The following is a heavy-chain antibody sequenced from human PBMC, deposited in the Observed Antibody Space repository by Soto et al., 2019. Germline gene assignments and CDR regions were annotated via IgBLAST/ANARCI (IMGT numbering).Heavy chain of an antibody. CDR2: ISPSGGST. CDR1: GYTFTSYY. D-gene: IGHD2-15*01. J-gene: IGHJ6*02. CDR3: ARDPCSGGSCYASYYYYGMDV. V-gene: IGHV1-46*01. Sequence: QVQLVQSGAEVKKPGASVKVSCKASGYTFTSYYMHWVRQAPGQGLEWMGIISPSGGSTSYAQKFQGRVTMTRDTSTSTVYMELSSLRSEDTAVYYCARDPCSGGSCYASYYYYGMDVWGQGTTVTVSS.